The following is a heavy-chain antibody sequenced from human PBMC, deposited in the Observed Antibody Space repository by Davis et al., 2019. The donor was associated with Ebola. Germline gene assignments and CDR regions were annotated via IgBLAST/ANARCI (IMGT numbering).Heavy chain of an antibody. Sequence: SETLSLTCSVSGGSISSYYWSWIRQPPGKGLEWIGYIYYSGSTNYNPSLKSRVTISVDTSKNQFSLKLSSVTAADTAVYYCARICDYYGSGSYYAEVGFDYWGQGTLVTVSS. J-gene: IGHJ4*02. D-gene: IGHD3-10*01. CDR3: ARICDYYGSGSYYAEVGFDY. V-gene: IGHV4-59*08. CDR1: GGSISSYY. CDR2: IYYSGST.